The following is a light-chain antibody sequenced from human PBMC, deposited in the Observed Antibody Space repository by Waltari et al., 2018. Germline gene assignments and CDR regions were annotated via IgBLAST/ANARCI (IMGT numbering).Light chain of an antibody. J-gene: IGLJ3*02. CDR1: KIGSKS. V-gene: IGLV3-21*04. Sequence: SYVLTQAPSVSVAPGKEARITCGGNKIGSKSVHWYQQKPGQAPVLVIYSDSDRPSGIPERLSGSNSGNTATLTINRVEAGDEADYYCQVWDSSSDRGVFGGGTKLTVL. CDR3: QVWDSSSDRGV. CDR2: SDS.